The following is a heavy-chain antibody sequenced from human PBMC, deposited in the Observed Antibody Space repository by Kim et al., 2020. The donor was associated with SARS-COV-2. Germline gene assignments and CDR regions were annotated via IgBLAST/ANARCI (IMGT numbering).Heavy chain of an antibody. CDR1: GYTFTSYA. D-gene: IGHD2-2*01. CDR3: ARDIIAPAASWGYYYYGMDV. Sequence: ASVKVSCKASGYTFTSYAMNWVRQAPGQGLEWMGWINTNTGNPTYAQGFTGRFVFSLDTSVSTAYLQISSLKAEDTAVYYCARDIIAPAASWGYYYYGMDVWGQGTTVTVSS. J-gene: IGHJ6*02. V-gene: IGHV7-4-1*02. CDR2: INTNTGNP.